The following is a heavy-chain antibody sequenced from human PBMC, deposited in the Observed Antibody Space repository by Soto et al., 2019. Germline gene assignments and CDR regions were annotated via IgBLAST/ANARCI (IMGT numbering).Heavy chain of an antibody. V-gene: IGHV3-23*01. J-gene: IGHJ4*02. D-gene: IGHD1-26*01. CDR1: GFTFSSYA. CDR3: AKDRRPLDGSQRDLSIDY. CDR2: ISSSGGST. Sequence: PWGSLRLSCAASGFTFSSYAMSWVRQAPGKGLEWVSAISSSGGSTYYADSVKGRFTISRDNSKNTLYLQMNSLRAEDTAVYYCAKDRRPLDGSQRDLSIDYWGQGTLVPVSS.